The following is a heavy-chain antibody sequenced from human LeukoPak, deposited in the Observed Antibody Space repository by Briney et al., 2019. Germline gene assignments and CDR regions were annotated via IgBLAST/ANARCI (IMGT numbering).Heavy chain of an antibody. Sequence: GASVKVSCKASGYTFTSYGISWVRQATGQGLEWMGWMNPNSGNTGYAQKFQGRVTMTRNTSISTAYMELSSLRSEDTAVYYCARDSRDYVWGSYAYGMDVWGQGTTVTVSS. V-gene: IGHV1-8*01. CDR1: GYTFTSYG. CDR3: ARDSRDYVWGSYAYGMDV. CDR2: MNPNSGNT. D-gene: IGHD3-16*01. J-gene: IGHJ6*02.